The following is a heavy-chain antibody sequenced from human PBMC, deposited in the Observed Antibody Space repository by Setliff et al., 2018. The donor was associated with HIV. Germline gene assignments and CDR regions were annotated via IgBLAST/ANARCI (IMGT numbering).Heavy chain of an antibody. V-gene: IGHV3-11*01. Sequence: GESLKISCAASGFTFSDYYMSWLRQAPGKGLEWVSYISRDGNTIYYADSVKGRFTISRDNAKNSLYLQLNSLRPEDTAVYYCARDWNGDGRSIDSWGQGTLVTVSS. J-gene: IGHJ5*01. CDR2: ISRDGNTI. CDR3: ARDWNGDGRSIDS. D-gene: IGHD1-1*01. CDR1: GFTFSDYY.